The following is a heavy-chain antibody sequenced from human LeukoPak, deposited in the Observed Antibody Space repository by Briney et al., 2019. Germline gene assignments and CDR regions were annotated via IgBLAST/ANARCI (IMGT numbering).Heavy chain of an antibody. D-gene: IGHD3-10*01. CDR1: GGSLSSYY. Sequence: SETLSLTCVVSGGSLSSYYWSWIRQPPGKGLEWIGYINSIGSTIYNPSLKSRVTISVDTSSNQFSLQLSSATAADTAFYYCARAPAGYGSGGSGAYSNWFDPWGPGTLVTVS. J-gene: IGHJ5*02. CDR3: ARAPAGYGSGGSGAYSNWFDP. V-gene: IGHV4-59*01. CDR2: INSIGST.